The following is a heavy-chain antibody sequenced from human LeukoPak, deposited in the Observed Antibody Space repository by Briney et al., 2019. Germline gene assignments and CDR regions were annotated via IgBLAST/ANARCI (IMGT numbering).Heavy chain of an antibody. CDR2: INHSGST. CDR3: ARNSRFRLWLFSWFDP. J-gene: IGHJ5*02. Sequence: SETLSLTCAVYGGSFSGYYWSWIRQPPGQGLGWIGEINHSGSTNYNPSLKRRVTISVDTSNNQFSLKRSSVTAADTAVYYCARNSRFRLWLFSWFDPWGQGTLVTVSS. D-gene: IGHD3-22*01. CDR1: GGSFSGYY. V-gene: IGHV4-34*01.